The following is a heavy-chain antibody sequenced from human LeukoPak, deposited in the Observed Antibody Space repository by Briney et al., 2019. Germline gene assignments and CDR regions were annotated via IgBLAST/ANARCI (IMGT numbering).Heavy chain of an antibody. Sequence: GGSLRLSCAASGFTFNNYGMNWVRQAPGKGLEWVSTISNSGGSTYYADSVKGRFIISRDNSKNTLYLQTNSLRGEDTAAYYCAKLGDYGYWGQGTLVTVYS. CDR2: ISNSGGST. J-gene: IGHJ4*02. V-gene: IGHV3-23*01. D-gene: IGHD4-17*01. CDR1: GFTFNNYG. CDR3: AKLGDYGY.